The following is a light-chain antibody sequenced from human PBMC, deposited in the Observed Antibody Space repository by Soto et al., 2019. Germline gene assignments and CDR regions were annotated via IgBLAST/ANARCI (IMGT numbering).Light chain of an antibody. Sequence: EIVLTQSPGTLSLSPGERATLSCRASQSISSSDLAWYQHRPGQAPRLLIYAASSRATGIPVRFSGSGSGTDFTLSISSLQSEDSAVYYCQQYNNWPPTFGQGTRLGIK. CDR2: AAS. CDR1: QSISSSD. V-gene: IGKV3-20*01. CDR3: QQYNNWPPT. J-gene: IGKJ5*01.